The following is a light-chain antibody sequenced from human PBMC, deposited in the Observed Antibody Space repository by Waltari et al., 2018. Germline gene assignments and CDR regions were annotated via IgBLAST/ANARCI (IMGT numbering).Light chain of an antibody. CDR2: EVT. CDR1: TSDVGGYTY. V-gene: IGLV2-8*01. Sequence: QSALTQPPSASGSPGQSVTISRTGTTSDVGGYTYVSWYQPHPGKAPKLIISEVTKRPSGVPDRFSGSKSGNTASLTVSGLQAEDEADYYCSSYAHSNTVVFGGGTRLTVL. CDR3: SSYAHSNTVV. J-gene: IGLJ2*01.